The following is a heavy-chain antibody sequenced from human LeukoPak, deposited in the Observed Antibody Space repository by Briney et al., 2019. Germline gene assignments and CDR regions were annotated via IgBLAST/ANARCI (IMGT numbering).Heavy chain of an antibody. CDR3: AKVSGGGLYYDGMDV. J-gene: IGHJ6*04. CDR2: ISGSGCTT. V-gene: IGHV3-23*01. D-gene: IGHD1-14*01. Sequence: GVLRLSCAASGFTFNNYAMNWVRQAPGKGLEWVSVISGSGCTTYYPYSVKGQFTIYRDSSKNTLYLQMNSLSAEDTAVYYCAKVSGGGLYYDGMDVWGKGTTVTVSS. CDR1: GFTFNNYA.